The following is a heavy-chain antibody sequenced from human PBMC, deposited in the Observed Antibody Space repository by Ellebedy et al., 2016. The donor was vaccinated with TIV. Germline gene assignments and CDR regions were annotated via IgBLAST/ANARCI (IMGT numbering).Heavy chain of an antibody. D-gene: IGHD4-17*01. CDR1: GFTFSDYY. J-gene: IGHJ4*02. Sequence: GGSLRLSXAASGFTFSDYYMTWIRQGPGKGLEWISYISESSTYTKYADSVKGRFTISRDNARNSLYLQMNSLRAEDTAVYYCAREKGVNDYGDTIAGWYFDYWGQGTLVTVSS. CDR2: ISESSTYT. CDR3: AREKGVNDYGDTIAGWYFDY. V-gene: IGHV3-11*06.